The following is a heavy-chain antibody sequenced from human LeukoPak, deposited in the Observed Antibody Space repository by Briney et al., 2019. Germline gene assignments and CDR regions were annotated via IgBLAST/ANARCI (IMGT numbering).Heavy chain of an antibody. J-gene: IGHJ5*01. CDR1: GFTFGDYG. D-gene: IGHD5-24*01. CDR3: ARGSVETATIFDS. Sequence: GGSLRLSCTPSGFTFGDYGMSWVRRAPGKGLEWVGFIRSKAYGGTAEYAASVKGRFTISRDGSKSIAYLQMNSLNTEDTAVYYCARGSVETATIFDSWCQGTLVTVSS. V-gene: IGHV3-49*04. CDR2: IRSKAYGGTA.